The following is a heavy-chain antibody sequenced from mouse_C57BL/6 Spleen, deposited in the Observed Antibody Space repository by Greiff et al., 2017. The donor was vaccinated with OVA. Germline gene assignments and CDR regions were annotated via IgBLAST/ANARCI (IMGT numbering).Heavy chain of an antibody. CDR3: AREGSSGYYAMDY. J-gene: IGHJ4*01. CDR1: GYAFSSSW. D-gene: IGHD3-2*02. CDR2: IYPGDGDT. V-gene: IGHV1-82*01. Sequence: QVQLQQSGPELVKPGASVKISCKASGYAFSSSWMNWVKQRPGKGLEWIGRIYPGDGDTNYNGKFKGKATLTADKSSSTAYMQLSSLTSEDSAVYFCAREGSSGYYAMDYWGQGTSVTVSS.